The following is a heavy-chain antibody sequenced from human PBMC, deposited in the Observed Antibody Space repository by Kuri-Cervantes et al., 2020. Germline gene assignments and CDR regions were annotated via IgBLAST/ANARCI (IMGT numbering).Heavy chain of an antibody. Sequence: GESLKISCAASGFTFSRYAMSWVRQAPGKGLEWVSAISGSGGSTYYADSVKGRFTISRDNAKNSLYLQMNSLRDEDTAVYYCARCTVAGHFDYWGQGTLVTVSS. CDR2: ISGSGGST. D-gene: IGHD6-19*01. CDR3: ARCTVAGHFDY. CDR1: GFTFSRYA. V-gene: IGHV3-23*01. J-gene: IGHJ4*02.